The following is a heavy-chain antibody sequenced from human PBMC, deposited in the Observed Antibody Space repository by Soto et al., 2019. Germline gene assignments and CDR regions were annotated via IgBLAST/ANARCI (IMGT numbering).Heavy chain of an antibody. D-gene: IGHD3-22*01. V-gene: IGHV4-59*01. CDR1: GGSISSYY. CDR2: IYYSGST. J-gene: IGHJ3*02. Sequence: SETLSLTCTVSGGSISSYYWSWIRQPPGKGLEWIGYIYYSGSTNYDPSLKSRVTISVDTSKNQFSLKLSSVTAADTAVYYCARVLICYYYLCDLLAIWGQRTIDT. CDR3: ARVLICYYYLCDLLAI.